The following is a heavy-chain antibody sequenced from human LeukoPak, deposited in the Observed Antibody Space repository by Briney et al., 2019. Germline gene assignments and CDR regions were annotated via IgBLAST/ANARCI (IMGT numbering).Heavy chain of an antibody. CDR2: INHNAEMI. D-gene: IGHD3-9*01. Sequence: GGSLRLSCEASGFPFSSYVMSWVRQAPGKGLEWIAYINHNAEMIFYPDFVKGRFTISRDNAKNSLYLQTNALRDEDTAIYYCARDHDWAFDLWGQGTLVTVSS. CDR1: GFPFSSYV. V-gene: IGHV3-48*02. CDR3: ARDHDWAFDL. J-gene: IGHJ4*02.